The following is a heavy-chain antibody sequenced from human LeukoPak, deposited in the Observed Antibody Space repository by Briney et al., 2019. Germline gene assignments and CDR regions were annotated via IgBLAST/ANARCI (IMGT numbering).Heavy chain of an antibody. V-gene: IGHV4-39*07. CDR3: ARGVDSSGWYVDY. Sequence: SETLSLTCTVSGGSISSSSYYWGWIRQPPGKGLEWIGSIYYSGSTYYNPSLKSRVTISVDTSKNQFSLKLSSVTAADTAVYYCARGVDSSGWYVDYWGQGTLVTVSS. J-gene: IGHJ4*02. D-gene: IGHD6-19*01. CDR1: GGSISSSSYY. CDR2: IYYSGST.